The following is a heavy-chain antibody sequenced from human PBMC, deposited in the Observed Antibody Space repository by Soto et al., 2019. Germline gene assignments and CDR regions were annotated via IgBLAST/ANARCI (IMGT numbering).Heavy chain of an antibody. CDR1: GYSISSGYY. CDR2: IYHSGST. V-gene: IGHV4-38-2*01. CDR3: ARRSNYGEFDY. J-gene: IGHJ4*02. D-gene: IGHD4-4*01. Sequence: SETLSLTCAVSGYSISSGYYWGWIRQPPGKGLEWIGSIYHSGSTYYNSSLKSRVTISVDTSKNQFSLELSSVTAADTAVYYCARRSNYGEFDYWGQGTLVTVS.